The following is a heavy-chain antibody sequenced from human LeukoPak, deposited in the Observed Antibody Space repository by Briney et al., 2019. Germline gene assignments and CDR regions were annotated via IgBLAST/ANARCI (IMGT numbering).Heavy chain of an antibody. CDR1: GFTFSSYG. J-gene: IGHJ4*02. Sequence: GGSLRLSCAAPGFTFSSYGMHWVRGAPGKGLEWVAVISYDGSNKYYADSVKGRFTISRDNSKNTLYLQMNSLRAEDTAVYYCAKDSHLQQWLVGIDYWGQGTLVTVSS. D-gene: IGHD6-19*01. CDR2: ISYDGSNK. V-gene: IGHV3-30*18. CDR3: AKDSHLQQWLVGIDY.